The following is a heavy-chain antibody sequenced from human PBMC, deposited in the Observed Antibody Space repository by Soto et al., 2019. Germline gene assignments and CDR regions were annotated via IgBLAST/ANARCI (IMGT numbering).Heavy chain of an antibody. V-gene: IGHV4-4*02. CDR3: ASLEADVSYGMDV. CDR2: IYHSGST. J-gene: IGHJ6*02. D-gene: IGHD3-16*01. CDR1: GGSISGINW. Sequence: PSETLSLTCAVSGGSISGINWWYWVRQPPGKGLEWIGEIYHSGSTHYNPSLKSRVTISVDTSKNQFSLKLSSVTAADTAVYYCASLEADVSYGMDVWGHGTTVTV.